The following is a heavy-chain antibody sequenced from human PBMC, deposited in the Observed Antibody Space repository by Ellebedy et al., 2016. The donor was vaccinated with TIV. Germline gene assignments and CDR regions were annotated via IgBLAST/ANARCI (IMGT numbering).Heavy chain of an antibody. Sequence: GESLKISCPASGFTFSNHAMHWVRQTPGQGLEYVSGITRNGGTTYYADSVKGRFTISRDNPKNTLYLQMSSLRAEDTAVYYCVKDTWGFDSWGQGTLVIVSS. CDR3: VKDTWGFDS. CDR1: GFTFSNHA. D-gene: IGHD3-16*01. V-gene: IGHV3-64D*06. J-gene: IGHJ4*02. CDR2: ITRNGGTT.